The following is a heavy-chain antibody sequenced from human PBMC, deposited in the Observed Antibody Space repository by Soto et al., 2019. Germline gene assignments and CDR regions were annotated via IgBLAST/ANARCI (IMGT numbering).Heavy chain of an antibody. CDR2: ISAYNGNT. CDR3: AFSGYEFWGQLNDSPNYMDV. CDR1: GYAFTSYG. Sequence: VASVKVSCKASGYAFTSYGISWVRQAPGQGLEWMGWISAYNGNTNYAQKLQGRVTMTTDTSTSTAYMELRSLRSDDTAVYYCAFSGYEFWGQLNDSPNYMDVWGKGTTVTVSS. V-gene: IGHV1-18*01. D-gene: IGHD5-12*01. J-gene: IGHJ6*03.